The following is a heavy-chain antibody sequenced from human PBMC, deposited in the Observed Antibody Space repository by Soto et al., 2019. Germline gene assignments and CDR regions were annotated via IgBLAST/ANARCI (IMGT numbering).Heavy chain of an antibody. CDR1: GGSFSGYY. D-gene: IGHD2-15*01. CDR3: ARGSVCGGSCYWPYFDY. J-gene: IGHJ4*02. Sequence: QVQLQQWGAGLLKPSETLSLTCAVYGGSFSGYYWSWIRQPPGKGLEWIGEINHSGSTNYNPSLKSRVTNSVDTSKKQFSLKLSSVNAADTAVYYCARGSVCGGSCYWPYFDYWGQGTLVTVSS. CDR2: INHSGST. V-gene: IGHV4-34*01.